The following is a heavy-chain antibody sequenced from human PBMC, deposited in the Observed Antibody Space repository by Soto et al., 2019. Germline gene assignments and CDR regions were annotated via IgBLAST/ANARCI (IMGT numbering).Heavy chain of an antibody. D-gene: IGHD3-10*02. CDR2: INHSGST. Sequence: QVQLQQWGAGLLKPSETLSLTCAVYGGSFSGYYWSWIRQPPGKGLEWIGEINHSGSTNYNPSLNSRVTISVDTSKNQFSLKLSSVTAADTAVYYCARGLSMFGRPRYFDYWGQGTLVTVSS. CDR1: GGSFSGYY. V-gene: IGHV4-34*01. CDR3: ARGLSMFGRPRYFDY. J-gene: IGHJ4*02.